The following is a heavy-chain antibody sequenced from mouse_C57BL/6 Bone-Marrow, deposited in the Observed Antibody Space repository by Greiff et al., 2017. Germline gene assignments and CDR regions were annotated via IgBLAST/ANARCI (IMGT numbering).Heavy chain of an antibody. V-gene: IGHV1-64*01. CDR2: IHPNSGST. CDR1: GYTFTSYW. CDR3: AREVLRVAMDY. J-gene: IGHJ4*01. Sequence: QVQLQQPGAELVKPGASVKLSCKASGYTFTSYWMHWVKPRPGPGLEWIGMIHPNSGSTNYNEKFKSKATLTVDKSSSTAYMQLSSLTSEDSAVYYCAREVLRVAMDYWGQGTSVTVSS. D-gene: IGHD1-1*01.